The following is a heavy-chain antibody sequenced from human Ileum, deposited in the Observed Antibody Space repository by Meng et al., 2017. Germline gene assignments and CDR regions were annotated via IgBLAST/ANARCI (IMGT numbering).Heavy chain of an antibody. CDR3: ARCAVVPTTYYFDS. D-gene: IGHD4/OR15-4a*01. Sequence: GQLGQGRAVVKTPRASVTVSSVAAGGTCSRDAFRWWKRPSAGERQWMGGFIPIFGTPNYEPKFQDRVSITADASTSTTSMELNCMMSADTALYYCARCAVVPTTYYFDSWGQGTLVTVSS. CDR2: FIPIFGTP. J-gene: IGHJ4*02. V-gene: IGHV1-69*01. CDR1: GGTCSRDA.